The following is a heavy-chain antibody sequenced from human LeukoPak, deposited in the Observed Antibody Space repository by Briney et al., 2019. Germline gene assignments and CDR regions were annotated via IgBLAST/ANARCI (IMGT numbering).Heavy chain of an antibody. J-gene: IGHJ4*02. CDR1: GFTVSNKY. D-gene: IGHD6-13*01. V-gene: IGHV3-66*02. Sequence: GGSLRLSCSASGFTVSNKYMSWVRQAPGKGLDWVSVIYSTGTTYYADSVKGRFTISRDNSKNMLYLQMNSLRAEDSAVYYSANILAAPDNSWGQGSLVTVSS. CDR2: IYSTGTT. CDR3: ANILAAPDNS.